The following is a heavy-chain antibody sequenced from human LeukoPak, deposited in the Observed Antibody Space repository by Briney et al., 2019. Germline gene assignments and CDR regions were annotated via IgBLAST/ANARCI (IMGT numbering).Heavy chain of an antibody. V-gene: IGHV3-74*01. D-gene: IGHD1-7*01. J-gene: IGHJ4*02. CDR1: GFTFSTYW. Sequence: GGSLRLSCAASGFTFSTYWMHWVRQAPGKGLVWVSRVNGDGSSTSYADSVKGRFTISRDNAKNTLYLQMDSLRAEDTAVYYCARDLLGWNYLFDYWGQGTLVTVSS. CDR2: VNGDGSST. CDR3: ARDLLGWNYLFDY.